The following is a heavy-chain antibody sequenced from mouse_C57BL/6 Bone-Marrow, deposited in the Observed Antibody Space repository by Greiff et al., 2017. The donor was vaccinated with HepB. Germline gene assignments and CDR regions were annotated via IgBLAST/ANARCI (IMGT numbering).Heavy chain of an antibody. J-gene: IGHJ4*01. V-gene: IGHV1-7*01. CDR3: ARNNYGSSYDAMDY. D-gene: IGHD1-1*01. CDR2: INPRRGYT. Sequence: QVQLQQSGAELAKPGASVKLSCKASGYTFTSSWMHWVKQRPGQGLGWIGYINPRRGYTKYNQKFKDKATLTADKSSSTAYMQLSSLTYEDSAVYYCARNNYGSSYDAMDYWGQGTSVTVSS. CDR1: GYTFTSSW.